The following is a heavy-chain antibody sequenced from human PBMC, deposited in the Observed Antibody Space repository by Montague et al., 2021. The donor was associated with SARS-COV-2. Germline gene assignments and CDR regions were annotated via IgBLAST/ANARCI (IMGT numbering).Heavy chain of an antibody. Sequence: TLSLTCTVSGGSISSGSYYWSWIRQPAGKGLEWIGRIYTSGSTNYNPSLKSRVTMSVDTSKNQFSLKLSSVTAADTAVYYCARVPPYYYDSSGYYSGAFAIWGQGTMVTVSS. CDR3: ARVPPYYYDSSGYYSGAFAI. D-gene: IGHD3-22*01. CDR1: GGSISSGSYY. CDR2: IYTSGST. J-gene: IGHJ3*02. V-gene: IGHV4-61*02.